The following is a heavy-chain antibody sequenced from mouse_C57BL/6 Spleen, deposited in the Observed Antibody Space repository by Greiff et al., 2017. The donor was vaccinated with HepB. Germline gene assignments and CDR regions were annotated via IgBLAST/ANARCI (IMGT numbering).Heavy chain of an antibody. V-gene: IGHV5-17*01. CDR2: ISSGSSTI. CDR3: AKIYDGYYVDYYAMDY. D-gene: IGHD2-3*01. Sequence: EVKVVESGGGLVKPGGSLKLSCAASGFTFSDYGMHWVRQAPEKGLEWVAYISSGSSTIYYADTVKGRFTISRDNAKNTLFLQMTSLRSEDTAMYYCAKIYDGYYVDYYAMDYWGQGTSVTVSS. CDR1: GFTFSDYG. J-gene: IGHJ4*01.